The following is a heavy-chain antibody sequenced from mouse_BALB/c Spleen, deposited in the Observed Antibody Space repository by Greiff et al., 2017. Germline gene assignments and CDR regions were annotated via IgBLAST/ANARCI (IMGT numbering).Heavy chain of an antibody. CDR1: GFTFSSYA. J-gene: IGHJ3*01. CDR3: ARHRGHYYGYEFAY. D-gene: IGHD1-2*01. V-gene: IGHV5-9-3*01. Sequence: EVQGVESGGGLVKPGGSLKLSCAASGFTFSSYAMSWVRQTPEKRLEWVATISSGGSYTYYPDSVKGRFTISRDNAKNTLYLQMSSLRSEDTAMYYCARHRGHYYGYEFAYWGQGTLVTVSA. CDR2: ISSGGSYT.